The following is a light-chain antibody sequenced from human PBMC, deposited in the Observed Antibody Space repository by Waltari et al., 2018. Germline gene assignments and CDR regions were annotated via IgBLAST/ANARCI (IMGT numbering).Light chain of an antibody. CDR2: RNN. V-gene: IGLV1-47*01. CDR3: AAWDDSLSGWV. CDR1: NSTIATNY. J-gene: IGLJ3*02. Sequence: QSVLTQPPSASGTPGQTVTISRSGINSTIATNYVFCHHQVPETPPHLLLYRNNQRPSGVPDRFSGSKSGTSASLAISGLRSEDEADYYCAAWDDSLSGWVFGGGTKLTVL.